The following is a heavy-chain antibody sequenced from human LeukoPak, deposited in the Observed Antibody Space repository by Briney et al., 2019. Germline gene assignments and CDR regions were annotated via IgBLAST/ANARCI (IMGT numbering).Heavy chain of an antibody. CDR1: GFTFSTYS. CDR3: ANLYGEPFDY. V-gene: IGHV3-30*18. J-gene: IGHJ4*02. CDR2: ISFDGSST. Sequence: GGSLRLSCAASGFTFSTYSMHWVRQAPGKGLEWVAVISFDGSSTYYADSVKGRFTISRDNSKNTLYLQMNSLRAEDTALYYCANLYGEPFDYWGQGTLVTVSS. D-gene: IGHD4-17*01.